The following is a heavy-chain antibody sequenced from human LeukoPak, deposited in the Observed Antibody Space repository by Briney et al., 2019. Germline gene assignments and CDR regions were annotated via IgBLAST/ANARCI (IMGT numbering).Heavy chain of an antibody. D-gene: IGHD5-24*01. CDR3: ARGAGSPGRYIYMDV. Sequence: SVKVSCKASGGTFNTYTISWVRQAPGQGLEWMGGIIPIFGTANYAQKFQGRVTITADESTSTAYLEVSSLRSEDTALYYCARGAGSPGRYIYMDVWGKGTTVTVSS. CDR1: GGTFNTYT. V-gene: IGHV1-69*01. J-gene: IGHJ6*03. CDR2: IIPIFGTA.